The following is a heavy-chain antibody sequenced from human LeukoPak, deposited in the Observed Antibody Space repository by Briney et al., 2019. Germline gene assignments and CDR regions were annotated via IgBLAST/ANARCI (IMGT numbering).Heavy chain of an antibody. CDR1: GYTFTDNH. CDR3: ARELGRNAFDI. J-gene: IGHJ3*02. V-gene: IGHV1-2*02. CDR2: INPNSGGT. Sequence: ASVKVSCKASGYTFTDNHLYWIRQAPGQGPECMGWINPNSGGTNYAQKFQGRITMTRDTSISTAYMELSRLTSDDTAIYFCARELGRNAFDIWGQGTMVTVSP. D-gene: IGHD7-27*01.